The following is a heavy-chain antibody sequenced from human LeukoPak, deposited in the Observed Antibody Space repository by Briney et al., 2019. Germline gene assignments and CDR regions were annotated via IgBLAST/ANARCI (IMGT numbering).Heavy chain of an antibody. CDR2: IIPIFGTT. D-gene: IGHD3-9*01. J-gene: IGHJ5*02. Sequence: ASVKVSCKASGGTFSSYAISWVRQAPGQGLEWMGGIIPIFGTTNYAQKFQGRVTITADESTSTAYMELSSLRSEDTAVYYCARVLRYFDWLLYTGFDPWGQGTLVTVSS. V-gene: IGHV1-69*13. CDR3: ARVLRYFDWLLYTGFDP. CDR1: GGTFSSYA.